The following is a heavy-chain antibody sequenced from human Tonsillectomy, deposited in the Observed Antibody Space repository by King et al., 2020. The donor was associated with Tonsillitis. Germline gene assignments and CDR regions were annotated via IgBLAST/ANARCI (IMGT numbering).Heavy chain of an antibody. Sequence: VQLVESGGGLVQPGGSLNLSCAASGFTFSSYEMNWVRQAPGKGLEWVSYISSSGRTIYYADSVKGRFTISRDNAKNSLYLQMNSLRAEDTAIYYCARSQGVVIFYWYFDLWGRGTLVTVSS. CDR2: ISSSGRTI. V-gene: IGHV3-48*03. J-gene: IGHJ2*01. CDR1: GFTFSSYE. CDR3: ARSQGVVIFYWYFDL. D-gene: IGHD3-3*01.